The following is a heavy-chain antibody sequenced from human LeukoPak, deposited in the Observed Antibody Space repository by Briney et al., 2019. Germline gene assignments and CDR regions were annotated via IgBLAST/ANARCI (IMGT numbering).Heavy chain of an antibody. Sequence: GGSLRLSCAASGFTVSSNYMSWVRQAPGKGLEWVSVIYSGGSTYYADSVKGRFTISRDNSKNTLYLQMNSLRAEDTAVYYCTKGPESKRSFDYWAREPWSPSPQ. D-gene: IGHD5-24*01. CDR2: IYSGGST. CDR3: TKGPESKRSFDY. J-gene: IGHJ4*02. V-gene: IGHV3-53*01. CDR1: GFTVSSNY.